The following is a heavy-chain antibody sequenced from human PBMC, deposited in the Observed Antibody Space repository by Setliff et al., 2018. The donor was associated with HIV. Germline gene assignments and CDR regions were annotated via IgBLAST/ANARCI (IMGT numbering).Heavy chain of an antibody. J-gene: IGHJ3*02. CDR1: GFSFKDCA. CDR2: IRWDIGTK. CDR3: ARIYRSSWPFDACDI. D-gene: IGHD6-6*01. Sequence: GGSLRLSCVASGFSFKDCAMHWVRLAPGKGLEWVSGIRWDIGTKQYAASVRGRFTISRDNAKNSLYLEMNSLRPEDSAFYYCARIYRSSWPFDACDIWGQGTMVTVSS. V-gene: IGHV3-9*01.